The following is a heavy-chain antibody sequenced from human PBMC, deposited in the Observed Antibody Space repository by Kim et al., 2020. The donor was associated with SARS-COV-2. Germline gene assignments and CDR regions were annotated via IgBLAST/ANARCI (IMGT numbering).Heavy chain of an antibody. J-gene: IGHJ4*02. Sequence: LKSRVTISVDTSKNQFSLKLSSVTAADTAVYYCAEMGSDYYDSSGYYRDYWGQGTLVTVSS. V-gene: IGHV4-34*01. D-gene: IGHD3-22*01. CDR3: AEMGSDYYDSSGYYRDY.